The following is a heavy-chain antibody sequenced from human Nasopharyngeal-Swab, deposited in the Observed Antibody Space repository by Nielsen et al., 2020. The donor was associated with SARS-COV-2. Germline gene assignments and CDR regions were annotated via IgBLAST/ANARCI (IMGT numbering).Heavy chain of an antibody. Sequence: SQTLSLTCAISWDKVSNINAVWTWIRQSPSRGLEWLGRTYYRSKWYNHYAISVEGRITINSDTSKNQFSLHLNSVTPEDTAVYYCARGSSPPIFYYYMDVWGKGTMVTVSS. J-gene: IGHJ6*03. V-gene: IGHV6-1*01. CDR3: ARGSSPPIFYYYMDV. CDR2: TYYRSKWYN. CDR1: WDKVSNINAV.